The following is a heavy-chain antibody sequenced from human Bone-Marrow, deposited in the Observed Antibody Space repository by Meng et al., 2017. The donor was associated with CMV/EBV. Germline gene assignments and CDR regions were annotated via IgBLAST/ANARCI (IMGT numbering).Heavy chain of an antibody. D-gene: IGHD3-22*01. V-gene: IGHV3-48*03. CDR3: ARKKKTARDYYDSSYYFDD. CDR1: GFTFSSYE. Sequence: GGSLRLSCAASGFTFSSYEMNWVRQAPGKGLEWVSYISSSGSTIYYADSVKGRFTISRDNAKNSLYLQMNSLRAEDTAVYYCARKKKTARDYYDSSYYFDDWGPGKLVNVSS. J-gene: IGHJ4*02. CDR2: ISSSGSTI.